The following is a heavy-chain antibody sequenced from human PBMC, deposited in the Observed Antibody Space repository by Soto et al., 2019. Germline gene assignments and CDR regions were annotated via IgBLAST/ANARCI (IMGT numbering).Heavy chain of an antibody. CDR2: MNPNSGNT. J-gene: IGHJ5*02. CDR1: GYTFTSYD. V-gene: IGHV1-8*01. CDR3: ARGWGVYSSTRFDP. D-gene: IGHD6-13*01. Sequence: ASVKDCFKASGYTFTSYDINWVRQATGQGLEWMGWMNPNSGNTGYAQKFQGRVTMTRNTSISTAYMELSSLRSEDTAVYYCARGWGVYSSTRFDPWGQGTLVTVSS.